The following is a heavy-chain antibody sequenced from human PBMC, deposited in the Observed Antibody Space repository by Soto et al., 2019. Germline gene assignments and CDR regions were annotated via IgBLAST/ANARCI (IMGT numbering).Heavy chain of an antibody. CDR1: GGTFSSYT. V-gene: IGHV1-69*02. Sequence: SVKVSCKASGGTFSSYTISWVRQAPGQGLEWMGRIIPILGIANYAQKFQGRVTITADKSTSTAYMELSSLRSEDTAVYYCGRAGRDGYHSYYYSGMDVWGQGTTVTVSS. CDR2: IIPILGIA. D-gene: IGHD5-12*01. CDR3: GRAGRDGYHSYYYSGMDV. J-gene: IGHJ6*02.